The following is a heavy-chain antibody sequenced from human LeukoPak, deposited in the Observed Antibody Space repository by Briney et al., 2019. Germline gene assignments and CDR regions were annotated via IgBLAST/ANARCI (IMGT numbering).Heavy chain of an antibody. J-gene: IGHJ4*02. V-gene: IGHV1-18*01. CDR3: ARDLPGLGELSPAPPFDY. CDR2: ISAYNGNT. CDR1: GYTFTSYG. D-gene: IGHD3-16*02. Sequence: ASVKVSCKASGYTFTSYGISGVRQAPGQGLEWMGWISAYNGNTNYAQKLQGRVTMTTDTSTSTAYMELRSLRSDDTAVYYCARDLPGLGELSPAPPFDYWGQGNLVTVSS.